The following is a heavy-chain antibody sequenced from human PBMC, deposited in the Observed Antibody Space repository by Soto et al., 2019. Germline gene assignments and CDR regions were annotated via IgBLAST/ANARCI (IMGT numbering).Heavy chain of an antibody. J-gene: IGHJ4*02. Sequence: QVQLVESGGGVVQPGTSLRLSCAASGFSFSKYGIHWVRQAPGKGLEWVAIITYDGSNKYYLDSVKGRFTISRDNSRNTAFLQMVSLTAEDTATYYCAKALSEWIPTYCFDSWGQGARVTVTS. CDR1: GFSFSKYG. D-gene: IGHD3-3*01. CDR3: AKALSEWIPTYCFDS. CDR2: ITYDGSNK. V-gene: IGHV3-30*18.